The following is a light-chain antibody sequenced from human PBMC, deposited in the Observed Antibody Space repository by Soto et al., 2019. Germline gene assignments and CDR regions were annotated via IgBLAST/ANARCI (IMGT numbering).Light chain of an antibody. J-gene: IGKJ4*02. V-gene: IGKV1-39*01. Sequence: DIQMTQSPSSLSASVGDRVTITCRASQSISSYLNCYQQKPGKAPKLLIYAASSLQGGVASGFSGSGSGTDFTLSISSLQPENFATYYCRQSYCTREGTFGRGAKGYIK. CDR2: AAS. CDR3: RQSYCTREGT. CDR1: QSISSY.